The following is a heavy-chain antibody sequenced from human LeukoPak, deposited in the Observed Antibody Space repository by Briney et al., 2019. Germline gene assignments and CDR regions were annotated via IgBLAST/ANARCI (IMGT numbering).Heavy chain of an antibody. D-gene: IGHD3-22*01. V-gene: IGHV4-34*01. CDR3: VLSYFDSDGLRDH. Sequence: SETLSLTCAVYGGSFSDYYWNWIRQAPGKGLEWIWEVSHSGSTNYNPSLKSRVTISVETSKSQFSLKLSSVTAADTAVYYCVLSYFDSDGLRDHWGQGTLVTVSS. CDR1: GGSFSDYY. CDR2: VSHSGST. J-gene: IGHJ4*02.